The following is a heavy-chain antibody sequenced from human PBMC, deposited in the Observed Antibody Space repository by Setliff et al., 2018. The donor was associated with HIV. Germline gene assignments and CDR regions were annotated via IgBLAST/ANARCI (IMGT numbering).Heavy chain of an antibody. Sequence: PSETLSLTCVVSGESFRGHFWTWVRQTPGKGLQWIGEIRHSGNTNYNPSLKSRLTISVDTSKNQFSLKLRSVTVADTAVYYCARGIGPQQDEYYCDYWGPGTLVTVSS. CDR1: GESFRGHF. V-gene: IGHV4-34*01. CDR3: ARGIGPQQDEYYCDY. J-gene: IGHJ4*02. CDR2: IRHSGNT.